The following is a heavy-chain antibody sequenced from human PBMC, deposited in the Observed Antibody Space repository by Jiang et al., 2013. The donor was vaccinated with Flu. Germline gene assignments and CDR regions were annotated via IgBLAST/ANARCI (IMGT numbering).Heavy chain of an antibody. CDR2: INHSGST. J-gene: IGHJ4*02. CDR1: GGSFSGYY. D-gene: IGHD4-23*01. CDR3: ARGRYGGNSPFDY. Sequence: ETLSLTCAVYGGSFSGYYWSWIRQPPGKGLEWIGEINHSGSTNYNPSLKSRVTISVDTSKNQFSLKLSSVTAADTAVYYCARGRYGGNSPFDYWGQGTLVTVSS. V-gene: IGHV4-34*01.